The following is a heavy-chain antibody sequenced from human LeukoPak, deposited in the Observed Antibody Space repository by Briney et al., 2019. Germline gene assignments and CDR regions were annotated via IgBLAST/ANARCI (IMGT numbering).Heavy chain of an antibody. CDR1: GFTFSSYA. V-gene: IGHV3-30*03. J-gene: IGHJ4*02. D-gene: IGHD3-22*01. CDR3: ARGLYYYDSSGYYYLGY. CDR2: MSYDGNNR. Sequence: AGRSLRLSCLASGFTFSSYAMHWVRQAPGKGLEWVAVMSYDGNNRYYTDSVKGRFTISRDNSKNTVYLQMNSLRAEDTAVYYCARGLYYYDSSGYYYLGYWGQGTLVTVSS.